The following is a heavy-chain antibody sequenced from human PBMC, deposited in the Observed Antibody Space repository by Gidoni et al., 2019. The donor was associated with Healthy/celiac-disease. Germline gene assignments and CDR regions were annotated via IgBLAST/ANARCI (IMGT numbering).Heavy chain of an antibody. J-gene: IGHJ6*02. CDR3: AKGQPSTPYYYYGMDV. Sequence: EVQLLESGGGLVQPGGSLRLSCAASGFTFSSYAMSWVRQAPGKGLEWVSAISGSGGSTYYADSVKGRFTISRDNSKNTLYLQMNSLRAEDTAVYYCAKGQPSTPYYYYGMDVWGQGTTVTVSS. CDR1: GFTFSSYA. CDR2: ISGSGGST. V-gene: IGHV3-23*01. D-gene: IGHD2-2*01.